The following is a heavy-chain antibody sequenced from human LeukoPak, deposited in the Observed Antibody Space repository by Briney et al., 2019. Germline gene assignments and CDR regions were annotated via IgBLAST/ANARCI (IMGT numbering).Heavy chain of an antibody. D-gene: IGHD1-26*01. CDR1: GFTFSSYV. CDR2: ISYDGSNE. CDR3: LAGEPLRDY. Sequence: PGRSLRLSCAASGFTFSSYVMHWVRQAPGKGLEWVAIISYDGSNEYYADSVTGRFTISRHNSKNTLYLQMNSLRAEDTAVYYCLAGEPLRDYWGQGTLVTVSS. J-gene: IGHJ4*02. V-gene: IGHV3-30*04.